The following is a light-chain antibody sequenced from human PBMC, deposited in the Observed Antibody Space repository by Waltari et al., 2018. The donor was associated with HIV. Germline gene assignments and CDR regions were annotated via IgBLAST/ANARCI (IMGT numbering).Light chain of an antibody. V-gene: IGLV7-46*01. CDR3: WLSYRGARV. CDR1: PGAVTSGKS. CDR2: DTS. J-gene: IGLJ3*02. Sequence: QAVVTQEPSLTVSPGGTVDPTCGSSPGAVTSGKSPYWFQQKPGQAPRTLIYDTSNKNTWTPPRFSGSRRGGKADLTLAGAQPEDEAEYYCWLSYRGARVFGGGTKVTIL.